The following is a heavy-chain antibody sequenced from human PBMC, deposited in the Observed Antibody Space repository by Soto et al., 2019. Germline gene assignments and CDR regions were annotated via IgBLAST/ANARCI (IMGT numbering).Heavy chain of an antibody. V-gene: IGHV4-30-4*01. J-gene: IGHJ4*02. CDR3: ARVNDFWSGYYPYYFDY. CDR1: GGSISSGDYY. D-gene: IGHD3-3*01. CDR2: IYYNGST. Sequence: SETLSLTCTVSGGSISSGDYYWSWIRQPPGKGLEWIGYIYYNGSTYYNPSLKSRVTISVDTSKNQFSLKLSSVTAADTAVYYCARVNDFWSGYYPYYFDYWGQGTLVTVSS.